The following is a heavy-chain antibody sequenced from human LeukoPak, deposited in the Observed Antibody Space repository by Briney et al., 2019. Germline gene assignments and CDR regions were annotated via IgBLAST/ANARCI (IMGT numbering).Heavy chain of an antibody. J-gene: IGHJ4*02. D-gene: IGHD1-26*01. CDR2: IYYSGST. V-gene: IGHV4-59*01. CDR1: GGSISSYY. Sequence: PSETLSLTCTVSGGSISSYYRIWIRQPPGKGLEWIGYIYYSGSTDYNPSLKSRVTISVDTSKNQFSLKLSSVTAADTAVYYRARALGSYEKYYFDYWGQGTLVTVSS. CDR3: ARALGSYEKYYFDY.